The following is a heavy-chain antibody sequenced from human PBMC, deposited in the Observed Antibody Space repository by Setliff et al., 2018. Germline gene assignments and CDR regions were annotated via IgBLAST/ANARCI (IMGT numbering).Heavy chain of an antibody. J-gene: IGHJ4*02. Sequence: KTSETLSLTCTVSGGSISSGDYYWSWIRQPPGEGLEWIGYIYYSGSTYYNPSLKSRVTISVDTSKNQFSLKLSSVTAADTAVYYCARAALGVYYFDYWGQGTLVTVSS. V-gene: IGHV4-30-4*08. CDR3: ARAALGVYYFDY. CDR2: IYYSGST. CDR1: GGSISSGDYY.